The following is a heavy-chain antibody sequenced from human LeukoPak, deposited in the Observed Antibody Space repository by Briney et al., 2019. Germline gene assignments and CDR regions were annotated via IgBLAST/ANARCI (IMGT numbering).Heavy chain of an antibody. CDR2: INHSGST. Sequence: SETLSLTCAVYGGSFSGYYWSWIRQPPGKGLEWIGEINHSGSTNYNPSLKSRVTISVDTSKNQFSLKLSSVTAADTAVYYCARGRPYYYDSSGYYWAEYFQHWGQGTLVTVSS. V-gene: IGHV4-34*01. CDR3: ARGRPYYYDSSGYYWAEYFQH. D-gene: IGHD3-22*01. CDR1: GGSFSGYY. J-gene: IGHJ1*01.